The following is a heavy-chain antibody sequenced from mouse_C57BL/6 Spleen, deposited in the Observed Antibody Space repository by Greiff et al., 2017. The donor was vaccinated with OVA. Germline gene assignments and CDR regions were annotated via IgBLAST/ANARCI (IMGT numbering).Heavy chain of an antibody. J-gene: IGHJ1*03. CDR2: INPNNGGT. V-gene: IGHV1-22*01. CDR1: GYTFTDYN. Sequence: EVQLVESGPELVKPGASVKMSCKASGYTFTDYNMHWVKQSHGKSLEWIGYINPNNGGTSYNQKFKGKATLTVNKSSSTAYMELRSLTSEDSAVYYCARKLSDWYFDVWGTGTTVTVSS. D-gene: IGHD1-3*01. CDR3: ARKLSDWYFDV.